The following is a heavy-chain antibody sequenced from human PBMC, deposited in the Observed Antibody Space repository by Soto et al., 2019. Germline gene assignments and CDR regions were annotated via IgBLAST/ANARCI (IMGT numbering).Heavy chain of an antibody. D-gene: IGHD3-10*01. CDR1: GGTFSTYA. CDR3: ARHWGFGTGYYFDF. Sequence: QVQLVQSGAEVKKPGSSVKVSCKASGGTFSTYAISWVRQAPGQGLEWMGGIIPVFVTPKYAQKFQGRVPITADESASTVYLELSSLRSEDTAVYYCARHWGFGTGYYFDFWGQGTLVTVSS. V-gene: IGHV1-69*01. J-gene: IGHJ4*02. CDR2: IIPVFVTP.